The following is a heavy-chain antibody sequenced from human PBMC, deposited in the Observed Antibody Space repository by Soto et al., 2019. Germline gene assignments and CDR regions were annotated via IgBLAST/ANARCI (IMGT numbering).Heavy chain of an antibody. D-gene: IGHD3-10*01. CDR3: ARSDGLLWFGENSSHGLDV. V-gene: IGHV3-30-3*01. CDR1: GFAFSNYA. J-gene: IGHJ6*01. Sequence: QVQLFESGGGVVQPGRSLRLSCAASGFAFSNYAFHWVRQAPGRGLEWVAVISHDGSDEFYAGSVKGRFIVSRDNSKRTVSLHMNSLSGEDTGIYFCARSDGLLWFGENSSHGLDVWGQGTTVAVSS. CDR2: ISHDGSDE.